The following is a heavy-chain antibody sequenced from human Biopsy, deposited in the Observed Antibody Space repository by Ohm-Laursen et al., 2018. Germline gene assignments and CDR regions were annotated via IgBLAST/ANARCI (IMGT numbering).Heavy chain of an antibody. CDR2: IHYTGHI. V-gene: IGHV4-59*08. J-gene: IGHJ2*01. D-gene: IGHD5-12*01. Sequence: SDTLSLTCTVSGDTISTYYWNWIRQTPGKGLEWIGYIHYTGHIRINPSLNSRATISVDTSKDQFSLNLSSLTAADTAIYYCARNRVDVVKVTTIGWNFDLWGRGTLVTVS. CDR1: GDTISTYY. CDR3: ARNRVDVVKVTTIGWNFDL.